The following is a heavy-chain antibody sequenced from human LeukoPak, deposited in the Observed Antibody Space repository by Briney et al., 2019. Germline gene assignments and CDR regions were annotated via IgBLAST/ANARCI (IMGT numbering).Heavy chain of an antibody. CDR2: ITSSSSSI. D-gene: IGHD2/OR15-2a*01. J-gene: IGHJ4*02. V-gene: IGHV3-48*01. CDR1: GFTFNTYS. Sequence: GGSLRLSCAASGFTFNTYSMNWVRQAPGKGLEWVSYITSSSSSIYYADSVKGRFTISRDNAKNSLYLQMNSLRAEDTAVYYCARDNMGFDYWGQGTLVTVSS. CDR3: ARDNMGFDY.